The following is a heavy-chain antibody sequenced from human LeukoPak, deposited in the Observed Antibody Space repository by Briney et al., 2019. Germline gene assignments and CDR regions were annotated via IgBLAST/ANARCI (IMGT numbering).Heavy chain of an antibody. CDR1: GDTFSKIA. J-gene: IGHJ4*02. V-gene: IGHV1-69*01. Sequence: SVKVSCKASGDTFSKIAVAWVRQAPGQWLEWMGGFIPVFGTANYARGFQDRVTITADESTSTTYMELSSLTSEDTAVYYCARSWAAAFDYWGQGTLVTVSS. CDR2: FIPVFGTA. D-gene: IGHD1-26*01. CDR3: ARSWAAAFDY.